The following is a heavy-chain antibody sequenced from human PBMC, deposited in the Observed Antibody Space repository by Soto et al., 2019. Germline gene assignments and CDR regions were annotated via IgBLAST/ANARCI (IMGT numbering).Heavy chain of an antibody. CDR3: ARRDRSGFSYWLDT. CDR1: GGSISSGDYY. Sequence: SETLSLTCTVSGGSISSGDYYWSWIRQHPGKGLEWIGSIYFSGTTYYNPSLKSRVTISVDTSKSQFSLKLSSVTAADTAVYYCARRDRSGFSYWLDTWGQGTLVTVSS. CDR2: IYFSGTT. V-gene: IGHV4-31*03. D-gene: IGHD3-22*01. J-gene: IGHJ5*02.